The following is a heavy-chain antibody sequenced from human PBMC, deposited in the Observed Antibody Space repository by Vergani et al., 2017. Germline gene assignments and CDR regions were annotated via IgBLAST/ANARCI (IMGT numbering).Heavy chain of an antibody. V-gene: IGHV3-23*01. CDR2: IIAGGEST. Sequence: EVQLLASGGGLVQPGRSLRLSCAGSGFIFSDYGMTWVRQAPGRGLEWVSAIIAGGESTFYADSVKGRFIISRDNSKNTVYLQMKSLRAEDTAVYYCAKKWLTNEEVDSWGQGTLVTVSS. CDR3: AKKWLTNEEVDS. D-gene: IGHD5-12*01. J-gene: IGHJ4*02. CDR1: GFIFSDYG.